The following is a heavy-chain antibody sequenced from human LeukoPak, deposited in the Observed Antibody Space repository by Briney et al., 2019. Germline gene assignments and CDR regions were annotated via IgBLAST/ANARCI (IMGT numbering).Heavy chain of an antibody. CDR3: AKEIWPTVTTPGHTHFDY. V-gene: IGHV3-30*02. J-gene: IGHJ4*02. Sequence: PGGSLRLSCAASEFTFSTYGMHWVRQAPGKGLEWVAFIRYDGRNKYYADSVKGRFTISRDNSKNTLCLQMNSLRAEDTAVYYCAKEIWPTVTTPGHTHFDYWGQGTLVTVSS. D-gene: IGHD4-17*01. CDR2: IRYDGRNK. CDR1: EFTFSTYG.